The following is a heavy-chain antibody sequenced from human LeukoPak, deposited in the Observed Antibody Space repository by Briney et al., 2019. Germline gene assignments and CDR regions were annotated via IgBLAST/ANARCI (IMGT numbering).Heavy chain of an antibody. J-gene: IGHJ5*02. V-gene: IGHV1-46*01. CDR3: AREQSLVPAANNCFDP. Sequence: SEKVSCKASGDTFTSYYMHWVRQAPGQGLEWMGIINPSGGSTSYAQKFQGRVTMTRDTSTSTVYMELSSLRSEDTAVYYCAREQSLVPAANNCFDPGGQGTLVTVSS. D-gene: IGHD2-2*01. CDR1: GDTFTSYY. CDR2: INPSGGST.